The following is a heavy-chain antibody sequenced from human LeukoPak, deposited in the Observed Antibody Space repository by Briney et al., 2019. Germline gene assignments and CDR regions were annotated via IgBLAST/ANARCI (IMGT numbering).Heavy chain of an antibody. CDR3: ARADYDYVWGSYRQYYFDY. CDR1: GFTFSSYW. V-gene: IGHV3-7*01. D-gene: IGHD3-16*02. J-gene: IGHJ4*02. CDR2: IKQGGSEK. Sequence: GGSLRLSCAASGFTFSSYWMSWVRQAPGKGLEWVANIKQGGSEKYYVDSVKGRFTISRDNAKNSLYLQMNSLRAEDTAVYYCARADYDYVWGSYRQYYFDYWGQGTLITVSS.